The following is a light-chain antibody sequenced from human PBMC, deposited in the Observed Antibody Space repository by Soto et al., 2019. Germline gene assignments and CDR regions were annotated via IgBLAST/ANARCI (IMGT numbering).Light chain of an antibody. V-gene: IGKV1-39*01. CDR2: AAS. CDR3: QQSYRTPQT. J-gene: IGKJ1*01. CDR1: QSVITF. Sequence: DIQMTQSPFSLSASVGDRVTITCRASQSVITFLNWYQQKPGKAPKLLIYAASNLQGGVPSRFSGSGSGTDFILTISSLQPEDFATYYCQQSYRTPQTFGQGTNVEIK.